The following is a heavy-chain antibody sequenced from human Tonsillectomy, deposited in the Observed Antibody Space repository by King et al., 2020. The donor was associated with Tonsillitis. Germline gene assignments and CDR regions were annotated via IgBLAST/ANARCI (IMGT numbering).Heavy chain of an antibody. V-gene: IGHV3-30*18. J-gene: IGHJ3*02. CDR1: GFTFSSYG. CDR2: ISYDGSNK. CDR3: AKDYGSYAFDI. Sequence: VQLVESGGGVVQPGRSLRLSCAASGFTFSSYGMHWVRQAPGKGLEWVAVISYDGSNKYYEDSVKGRFTISRDNSKNTLYLQMNSLRAEDTAVYYCAKDYGSYAFDIWGQGTMVTVSS. D-gene: IGHD2-15*01.